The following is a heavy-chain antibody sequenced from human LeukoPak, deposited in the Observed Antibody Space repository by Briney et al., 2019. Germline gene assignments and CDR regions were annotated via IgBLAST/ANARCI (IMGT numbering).Heavy chain of an antibody. CDR3: ARLGTGDLWSGYYPFLTGYGMDV. V-gene: IGHV4-59*08. CDR1: GGSISSYY. D-gene: IGHD3-3*01. CDR2: IYYSGST. J-gene: IGHJ6*02. Sequence: SETLSLTCTVSGGSISSYYWSWIRQPPGKGLEWIGYIYYSGSTNYNPSLKSRVTISVDTSKNQFSLKLSSVTAADTAVYYCARLGTGDLWSGYYPFLTGYGMDVWGQGTTVTVSS.